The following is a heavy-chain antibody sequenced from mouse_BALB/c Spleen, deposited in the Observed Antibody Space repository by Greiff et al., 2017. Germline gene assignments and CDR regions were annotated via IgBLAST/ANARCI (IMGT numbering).Heavy chain of an antibody. CDR3: TRSVPYSRYGYFDY. CDR1: GYTFTSYW. J-gene: IGHJ2*01. D-gene: IGHD1-1*02. Sequence: LQQPGSELVRPGASVKLSCKASGYTFTSYWMHWVKQRHGQGLEWIGNIYPGSGSTNYDEKFKSKGTLTVDTSSSTAYMHLSSLTSEDSAVYYCTRSVPYSRYGYFDYWGQGTTLTVSS. V-gene: IGHV1S22*01. CDR2: IYPGSGST.